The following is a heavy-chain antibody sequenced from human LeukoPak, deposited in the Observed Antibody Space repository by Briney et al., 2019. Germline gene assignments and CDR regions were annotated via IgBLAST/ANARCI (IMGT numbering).Heavy chain of an antibody. CDR1: GFTFSDYY. V-gene: IGHV3-11*04. J-gene: IGHJ3*02. Sequence: GGSLRLSCAASGFTFSDYYMSWIRQAPGKGLEWVSYISSSGSTIYYADSVKGRFTISRDNAKNSLYLQMNSLRAEDTAVYHCAREDRYSSGWRSYAFDIWGQGTMVTVSS. D-gene: IGHD6-19*01. CDR2: ISSSGSTI. CDR3: AREDRYSSGWRSYAFDI.